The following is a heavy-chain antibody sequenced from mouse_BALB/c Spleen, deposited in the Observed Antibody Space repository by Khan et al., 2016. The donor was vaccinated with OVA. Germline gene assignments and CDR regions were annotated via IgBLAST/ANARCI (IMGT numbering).Heavy chain of an antibody. V-gene: IGHV1-9*01. Sequence: QVQLKESGAELMKPGASVKTSCKATGYTFSNYWIEWVKQRPGHGLEWIGEILPGSGSVSYNVKFKGKATFTADTSSNTTYMQLFSLTSEDSAVYYGTRSSPYYSYFFDYWGQGTTVTVSS. CDR2: ILPGSGSV. CDR1: GYTFSNYW. CDR3: TRSSPYYSYFFDY. D-gene: IGHD2-12*01. J-gene: IGHJ2*01.